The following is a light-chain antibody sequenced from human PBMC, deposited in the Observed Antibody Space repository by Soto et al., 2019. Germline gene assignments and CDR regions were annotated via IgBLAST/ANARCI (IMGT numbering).Light chain of an antibody. Sequence: EIVLTQSPGTLSLSPGERATLFCRASQAVRGRFLAWYQQKPGQSPRLLIYGASSRVSEIPDRFSGGGSGTDFTLTIRRLEPEDSAVYYCQQYGSLYTFGQGTRLEIK. CDR2: GAS. J-gene: IGKJ2*01. CDR1: QAVRGRF. CDR3: QQYGSLYT. V-gene: IGKV3-20*01.